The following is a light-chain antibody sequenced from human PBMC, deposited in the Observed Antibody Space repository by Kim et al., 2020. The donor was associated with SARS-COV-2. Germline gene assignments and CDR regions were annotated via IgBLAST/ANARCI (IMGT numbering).Light chain of an antibody. CDR1: HRSSVY. CDR3: QQLYNRPPAVT. Sequence: PGDSATLSCRASHRSSVYVGWYQHNPGQAPRLLIYYASNRATGIPDRISGSGSGTDFPLTISSLVPEDFAIYYCQQLYNRPPAVTFGRGTKVDIK. J-gene: IGKJ4*01. CDR2: YAS. V-gene: IGKV3-11*01.